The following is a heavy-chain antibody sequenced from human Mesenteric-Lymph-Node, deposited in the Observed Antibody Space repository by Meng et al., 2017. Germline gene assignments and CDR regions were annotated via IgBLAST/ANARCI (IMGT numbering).Heavy chain of an antibody. Sequence: QVQLQESGPGLGKPSQTLSLTCTVSGGSLSSGDYYWSWIRQPPGKALEWIGYIYYSGSTYFNPSLKSRVTISVDTSKNQFSLKLSSVTAADTAVYYCARDSGYAGIDIWGQGTMVTVSS. CDR2: IYYSGST. J-gene: IGHJ3*02. CDR1: GGSLSSGDYY. V-gene: IGHV4-30-4*01. D-gene: IGHD5-12*01. CDR3: ARDSGYAGIDI.